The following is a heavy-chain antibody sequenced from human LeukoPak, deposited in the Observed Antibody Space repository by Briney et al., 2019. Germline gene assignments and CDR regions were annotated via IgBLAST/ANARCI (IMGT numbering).Heavy chain of an antibody. CDR2: IYHSGST. CDR3: ARRITVVARLTYFDY. J-gene: IGHJ4*02. V-gene: IGHV4-30-2*01. D-gene: IGHD2-15*01. Sequence: SQTLSLTCAVSGGSISSAGYSWSWNRQPPGKGLEWIGYIYHSGSTYYNPSLKSRVTISVDRSKNQFSLKLSSVTAADTAVYYCARRITVVARLTYFDYWGQGTLATVSS. CDR1: GGSISSAGYS.